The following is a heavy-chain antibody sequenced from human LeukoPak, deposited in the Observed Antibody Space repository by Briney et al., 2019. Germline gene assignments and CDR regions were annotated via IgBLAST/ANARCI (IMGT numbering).Heavy chain of an antibody. V-gene: IGHV3-30-3*01. J-gene: IGHJ5*02. CDR3: ASGGVVVAATGWFDP. CDR1: GFTFSIYA. Sequence: GGSLRLSCAASGFTFSIYAMHWVRQAPGKGLEWVAVISYDGSNKYYADSVKGRFTISRDNSKNTLYLQMNSLRAEDTAVYYCASGGVVVAATGWFDPWGQGTLVTVSS. CDR2: ISYDGSNK. D-gene: IGHD2-15*01.